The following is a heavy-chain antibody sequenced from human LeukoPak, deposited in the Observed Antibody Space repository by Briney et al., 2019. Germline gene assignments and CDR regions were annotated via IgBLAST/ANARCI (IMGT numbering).Heavy chain of an antibody. CDR2: INAGNGNT. J-gene: IGHJ4*02. CDR3: ASSYYYGSSGNSAFDY. CDR1: GYTFTGYY. D-gene: IGHD3-22*01. Sequence: ASVKVSCKASGYTFTGYYMHWVRQAPGQRLEWMGWINAGNGNTKYSQKFQGRVTITRDTSASTAYMELSSLRSEDTAVYYCASSYYYGSSGNSAFDYWGQGTLVTVSS. V-gene: IGHV1-3*01.